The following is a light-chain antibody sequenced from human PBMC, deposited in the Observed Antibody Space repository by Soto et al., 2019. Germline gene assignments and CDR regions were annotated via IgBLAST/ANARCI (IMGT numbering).Light chain of an antibody. CDR1: QSIVTY. CDR3: QQSYSTPPWT. J-gene: IGKJ1*01. CDR2: AAS. Sequence: DIPITQSPSSLSASVGDRVTITCRASQSIVTYLNWYLQKPGKAPKLLIYAASNLQSGVPSRFSGSGSGTDFTLTISSLQPEDFATYFCQQSYSTPPWTFGQGTKVDIK. V-gene: IGKV1-39*01.